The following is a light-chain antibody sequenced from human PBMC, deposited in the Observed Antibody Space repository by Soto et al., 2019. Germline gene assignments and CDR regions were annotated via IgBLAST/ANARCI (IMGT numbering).Light chain of an antibody. CDR3: QSYDSVNRV. CDR2: EDD. Sequence: NFMLTQPPSVSESPGKTVTISCTRSSGSIATNYVQWYQQRPGSSPTAVIYEDDQRPSGVPDRFSGSIDRSSNSASLTISGLKTEDEADYYCQSYDSVNRVFGGGTKLTVL. CDR1: SGSIATNY. J-gene: IGLJ3*02. V-gene: IGLV6-57*01.